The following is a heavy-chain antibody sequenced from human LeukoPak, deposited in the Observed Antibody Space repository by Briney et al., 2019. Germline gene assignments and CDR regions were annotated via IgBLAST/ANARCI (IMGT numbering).Heavy chain of an antibody. V-gene: IGHV4-59*01. D-gene: IGHD6-19*01. CDR3: ARNPAGYYYYGMDV. J-gene: IGHJ6*02. CDR2: IYYSGST. Sequence: PSETLSLTCSVSGGSISSYYWSWIRQPPGKGLEWIGYIYYSGSTNYNPSLKSRVTISVDTSKNQFSLKLSSVTAADTAVYYCARNPAGYYYYGMDVWGQGTTVTVS. CDR1: GGSISSYY.